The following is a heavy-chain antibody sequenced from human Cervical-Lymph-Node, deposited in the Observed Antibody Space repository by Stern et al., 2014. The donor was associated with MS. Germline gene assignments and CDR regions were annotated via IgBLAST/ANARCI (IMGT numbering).Heavy chain of an antibody. J-gene: IGHJ4*02. D-gene: IGHD2-8*02. CDR2: VYYSGAT. CDR1: GDSISSYTHY. V-gene: IGHV4-39*01. CDR3: AKHACTGAACPFDL. Sequence: QLQLQESGPGLVKPSETLSLTCAVSGDSISSYTHYWAWIRQPPGKGLEWIGSVYYSGATYYKPSLKSPVTISVDPSKNHFSLGLNSVTAADTAVYYCAKHACTGAACPFDLWGQGTLVTVSS.